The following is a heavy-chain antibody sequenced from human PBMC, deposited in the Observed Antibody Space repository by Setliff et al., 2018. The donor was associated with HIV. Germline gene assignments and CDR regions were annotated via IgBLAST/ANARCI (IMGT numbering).Heavy chain of an antibody. CDR2: ISWNSGSI. CDR3: AKDGGVYYYDSSGEDAFDI. J-gene: IGHJ3*02. V-gene: IGHV3-9*01. Sequence: SLRLSCAASGFTFDDYAMHWVRQAPGKGLEWVSGISWNSGSIGYADSVKGRFTISRDNAKNSLYLQMNSLRAEDTALYYCAKDGGVYYYDSSGEDAFDIWGQGTMVTVSS. D-gene: IGHD3-22*01. CDR1: GFTFDDYA.